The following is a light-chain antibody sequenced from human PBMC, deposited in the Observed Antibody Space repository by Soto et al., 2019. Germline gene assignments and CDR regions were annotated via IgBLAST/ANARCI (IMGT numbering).Light chain of an antibody. V-gene: IGKV3-20*01. CDR2: GAS. Sequence: EIVLTQSPGTLSLSPGERATLSCRASQSVTSSSLGWYQQKPAQAPRLLIYGASSRAAGIPDRFSGSGSGTDFTLTISSLEPEDFAVYYCQQYGTAVFTFGPGTNLEIK. CDR1: QSVTSSS. J-gene: IGKJ3*01. CDR3: QQYGTAVFT.